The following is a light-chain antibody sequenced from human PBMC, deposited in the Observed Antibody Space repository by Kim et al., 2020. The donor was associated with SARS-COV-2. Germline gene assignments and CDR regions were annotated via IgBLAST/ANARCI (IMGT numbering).Light chain of an antibody. CDR1: QDISSY. CDR3: QQYYSYPRT. J-gene: IGKJ1*01. Sequence: ASKGVRVPITCRASQDISSYLAWYQQKPGKAPKLLIYAASTLHTGVPSRFSGSGSGTDFTLTITSLQSEDFATYYCQQYYSYPRTFGQGTKVDIK. CDR2: AAS. V-gene: IGKV1-8*01.